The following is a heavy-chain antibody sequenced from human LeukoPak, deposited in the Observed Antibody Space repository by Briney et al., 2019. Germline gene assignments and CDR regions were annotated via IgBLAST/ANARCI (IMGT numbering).Heavy chain of an antibody. CDR1: GGSINNNNYY. CDR2: IYYSGST. J-gene: IGHJ4*02. Sequence: PSETLSLTCTVSGGSINNNNYYWGWLRQPPGKGLEWIGSIYYSGSTYYNPSLKSRVTMSIDTSKNQFSLKLSSVTAADTAVYYCARDRSSGWYVVDYWGQGTLVTVSS. D-gene: IGHD6-19*01. V-gene: IGHV4-39*07. CDR3: ARDRSSGWYVVDY.